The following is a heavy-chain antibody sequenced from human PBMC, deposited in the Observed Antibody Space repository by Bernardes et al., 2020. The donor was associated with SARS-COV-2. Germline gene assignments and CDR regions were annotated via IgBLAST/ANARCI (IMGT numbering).Heavy chain of an antibody. J-gene: IGHJ4*02. CDR1: GFTFDDYA. V-gene: IGHV3-9*01. CDR3: AKLTLGSGSYYDY. CDR2: ISWNSGSI. D-gene: IGHD3-10*01. Sequence: GGSLRLSCAASGFTFDDYAMHWVRQAPGKGLEWVSGISWNSGSIGYADSVKGRFTISRDNAKNSLYLQMNSLRAEDTALYYCAKLTLGSGSYYDYWGQGTLVTVSS.